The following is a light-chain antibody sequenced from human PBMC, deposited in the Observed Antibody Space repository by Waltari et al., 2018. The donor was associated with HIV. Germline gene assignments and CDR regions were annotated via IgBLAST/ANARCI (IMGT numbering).Light chain of an antibody. Sequence: QSALTHPRAVSGSPRQPVPISCTGVATPAGDYNYVSWYQHRPGRTPWLLLFNVDKRHSGVPSRFSGSRSGSTASLTISDLQFDDEGDYYCASYLRSGPLGVFGGGTTLTVL. CDR1: ATPAGDYNY. CDR2: NVD. V-gene: IGLV2-11*01. CDR3: ASYLRSGPLGV. J-gene: IGLJ2*01.